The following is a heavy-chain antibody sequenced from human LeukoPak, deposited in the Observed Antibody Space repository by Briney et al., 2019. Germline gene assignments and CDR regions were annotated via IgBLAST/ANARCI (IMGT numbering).Heavy chain of an antibody. CDR3: ARGPDFWSGYSFFDY. D-gene: IGHD3-3*01. CDR2: IYTSGST. J-gene: IGHJ4*02. CDR1: GGSISSYY. V-gene: IGHV4-4*07. Sequence: PSETLSLTCTVSGGSISSYYWSWIRQPAGKGLEWIGRIYTSGSTNYNPSLKSRVTMSVDTSKNQFSLKLSSVTAADTAVYYCARGPDFWSGYSFFDYWGQGTLVTVSS.